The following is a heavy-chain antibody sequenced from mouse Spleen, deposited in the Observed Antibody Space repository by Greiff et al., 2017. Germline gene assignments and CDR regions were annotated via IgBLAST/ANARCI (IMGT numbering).Heavy chain of an antibody. Sequence: QVQLKESGPGLVQPSQSLSITCTVSGFSLTSYGVHWVRQSPGKGLEWLGVIWSGGSTDYNAAFISRLSISKDNSKSQVFFKMNSLQADDTAIYYCASTTVVARDAMDYWGQGTSVTVSS. CDR3: ASTTVVARDAMDY. V-gene: IGHV2-2*01. D-gene: IGHD1-1*01. J-gene: IGHJ4*01. CDR2: IWSGGST. CDR1: GFSLTSYG.